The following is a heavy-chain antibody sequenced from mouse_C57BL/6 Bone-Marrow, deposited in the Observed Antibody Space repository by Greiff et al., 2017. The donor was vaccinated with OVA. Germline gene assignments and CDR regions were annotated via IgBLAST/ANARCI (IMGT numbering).Heavy chain of an antibody. V-gene: IGHV14-4*01. CDR1: GFNFKDDY. D-gene: IGHD2-1*01. CDR2: IDPENGDT. J-gene: IGHJ2*01. CDR3: TSYGNFDY. Sequence: EVQLQQSGAELVRPGASVKLSCTASGFNFKDDYMHWVKQRPEQGLEWIGWIDPENGDTEYASKFQGKATITADTSSNTAYLQLSSLTSEGTAVYYCTSYGNFDYWGQGTTLTVSS.